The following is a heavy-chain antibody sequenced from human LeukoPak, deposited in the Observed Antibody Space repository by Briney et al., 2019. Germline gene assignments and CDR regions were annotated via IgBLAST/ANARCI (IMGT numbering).Heavy chain of an antibody. CDR3: AKDPYGDYTDGTFDY. CDR1: GFTFSTYS. V-gene: IGHV3-21*04. D-gene: IGHD4-17*01. Sequence: PGGSLRLSCAASGFTFSTYSLNWVRQAPGKGLEWLSSLSGDKKYIYYADSVKGRFTISRDNAKNSLYLQMNSLRAEDTALYYCAKDPYGDYTDGTFDYWGQGTLVTVSS. J-gene: IGHJ4*02. CDR2: LSGDKKYI.